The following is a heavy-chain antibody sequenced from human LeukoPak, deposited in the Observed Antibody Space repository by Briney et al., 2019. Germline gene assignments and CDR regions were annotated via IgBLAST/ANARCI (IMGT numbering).Heavy chain of an antibody. Sequence: GGSLRLSCAASGFSFSGHYMSWIRQAPGKGLAWVSYISSTITTIYYADSVKGRFTISRDNAKNSLHLQMSSLRAEDTAVYYCARGDCSATSCYYFDYWGQGTLVTVSS. CDR3: ARGDCSATSCYYFDY. V-gene: IGHV3-11*04. D-gene: IGHD2-2*01. J-gene: IGHJ4*02. CDR2: ISSTITTI. CDR1: GFSFSGHY.